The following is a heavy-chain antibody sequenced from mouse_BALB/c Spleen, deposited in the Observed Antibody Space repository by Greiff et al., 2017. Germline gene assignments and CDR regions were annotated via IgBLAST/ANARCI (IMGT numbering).Heavy chain of an antibody. D-gene: IGHD2-14*01. Sequence: VQLQQSGAELVRPGTSVKVSCKASGYAFTNYLIEWVKQRPGQGLEWIGVINPGSGGTNYNEKFKGKATLTADKSSSTAYMQLSSLTSDDSAVYFCARAGYRYGGYAMDYWGQGTSVTVSS. CDR1: GYAFTNYL. V-gene: IGHV1-54*01. CDR3: ARAGYRYGGYAMDY. J-gene: IGHJ4*01. CDR2: INPGSGGT.